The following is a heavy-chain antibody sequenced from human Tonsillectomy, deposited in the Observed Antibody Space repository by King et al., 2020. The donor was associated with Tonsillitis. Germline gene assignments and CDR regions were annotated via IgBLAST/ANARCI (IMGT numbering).Heavy chain of an antibody. CDR3: AKELGVEVGDGLDL. V-gene: IGHV3-23*04. CDR2: ISGSGGST. J-gene: IGHJ3*01. Sequence: VQLVESGGGLVQPGGSLRLSCAASGFPFNNYAMSWVRQPPGKGLEWVSAISGSGGSTYYADSLKGRFTISRDKSKNTQYLQMNSLRVEGTAVYYCAKELGVEVGDGLDLWGQGTMDTVSS. D-gene: IGHD7-27*01. CDR1: GFPFNNYA.